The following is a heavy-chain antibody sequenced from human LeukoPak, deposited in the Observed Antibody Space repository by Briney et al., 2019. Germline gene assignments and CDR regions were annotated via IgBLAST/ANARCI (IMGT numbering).Heavy chain of an antibody. J-gene: IGHJ4*02. D-gene: IGHD6-6*01. V-gene: IGHV3-33*01. CDR3: EYSSSSIFDY. CDR1: GFTFSAHG. Sequence: PGRSLRLSCAASGFTFSAHGMHWVRQAPGKGLEWVALTWYDGSSEYYAASVKGRLTISRDNSKNTLYLQMNSLRAEDTAVYYCEYSSSSIFDYWGQGTLVTVSS. CDR2: TWYDGSSE.